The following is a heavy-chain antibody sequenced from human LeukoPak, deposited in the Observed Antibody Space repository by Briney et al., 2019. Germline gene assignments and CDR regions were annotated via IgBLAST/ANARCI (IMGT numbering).Heavy chain of an antibody. CDR1: GYTFTGYY. Sequence: KVSCKASGYTFTGYYMHWVRQAPGQGLEWMGWINPNSGGTNYAQKFQGRVTMTRDTSISTAYMELSRLRSDDTAVYYCARAPAWIAPNPNNWFDPWGQGTLVTVSS. CDR3: ARAPAWIAPNPNNWFDP. D-gene: IGHD2-2*03. CDR2: INPNSGGT. J-gene: IGHJ5*02. V-gene: IGHV1-2*02.